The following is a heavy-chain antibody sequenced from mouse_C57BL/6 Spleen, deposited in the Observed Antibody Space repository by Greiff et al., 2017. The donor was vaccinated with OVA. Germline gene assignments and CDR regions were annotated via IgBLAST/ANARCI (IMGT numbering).Heavy chain of an antibody. CDR1: GFTFTDYY. CDR3: ARYAGGIYSYYFDY. CDR2: IRNKANGYTT. D-gene: IGHD2-1*01. Sequence: EVKLQESGGGLVQPGGSLSLSCAASGFTFTDYYMSWVRQPPGKALEWLGFIRNKANGYTTEYSASVKGRFTISRDNSQSILYLQMNALRAEDSATYYCARYAGGIYSYYFDYWGQGTTLTVSS. V-gene: IGHV7-3*01. J-gene: IGHJ2*01.